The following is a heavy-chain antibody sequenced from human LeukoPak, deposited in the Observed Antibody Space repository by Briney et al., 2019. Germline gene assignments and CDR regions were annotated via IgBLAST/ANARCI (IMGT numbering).Heavy chain of an antibody. CDR1: GGSISSGGYY. Sequence: SETLSLTCTVSGGSISSGGYYWSWIRQHPGKGLEWIGYIYYSGSTYYNPSLKSRVTISVDTSKNQFSLKLSSVTAADTAVYYCASLRDYYYYGMDVWGQGTTVTVSS. V-gene: IGHV4-31*03. CDR2: IYYSGST. CDR3: ASLRDYYYYGMDV. J-gene: IGHJ6*02.